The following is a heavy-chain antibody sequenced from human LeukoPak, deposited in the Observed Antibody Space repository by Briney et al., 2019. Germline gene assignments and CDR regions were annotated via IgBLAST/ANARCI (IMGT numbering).Heavy chain of an antibody. CDR3: ARGSLGGYCSSTSCYRNNWFDP. V-gene: IGHV4-34*01. D-gene: IGHD2-2*01. CDR1: GGSFSGYY. J-gene: IGHJ5*02. CDR2: INHSGST. Sequence: SETLSLTCAGYGGSFSGYYWSWIRQPPGKGLEWIGEINHSGSTNYNPSLKSRVTISVDTSKNQFSLKLSSVTAADTAVYYCARGSLGGYCSSTSCYRNNWFDPWGQGTLVTVSS.